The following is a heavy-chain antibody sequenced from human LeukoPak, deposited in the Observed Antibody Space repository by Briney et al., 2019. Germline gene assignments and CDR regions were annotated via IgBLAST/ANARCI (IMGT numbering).Heavy chain of an antibody. J-gene: IGHJ4*02. D-gene: IGHD3-22*01. CDR2: ISGGGGST. Sequence: GGSLRLSCAASGFTFSSYAMSWVRQAPGKGLEWVSAISGGGGSTYYADSVKGRFTISRDNSKNTLYLQMNSLRAEDTAVYYCAKDSASLGGGYYDSSGYYSWGQGTLATVSS. CDR1: GFTFSSYA. CDR3: AKDSASLGGGYYDSSGYYS. V-gene: IGHV3-23*01.